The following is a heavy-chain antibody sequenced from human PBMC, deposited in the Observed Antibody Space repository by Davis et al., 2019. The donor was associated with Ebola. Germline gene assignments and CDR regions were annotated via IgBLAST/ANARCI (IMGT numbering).Heavy chain of an antibody. CDR1: GFTFRLYG. J-gene: IGHJ6*03. D-gene: IGHD3-22*01. V-gene: IGHV3-30*02. Sequence: GGSLRLSCAASGFTFRLYGMHWVRQAPGKGLAWLAFMRYDDSDKYYADSLKGRFTISRDNSKNTLYLQMNSLRAEDSAVYYCAGDSSGYNNERLYYTYYMDVWGKGTTVTVSS. CDR3: AGDSSGYNNERLYYTYYMDV. CDR2: MRYDDSDK.